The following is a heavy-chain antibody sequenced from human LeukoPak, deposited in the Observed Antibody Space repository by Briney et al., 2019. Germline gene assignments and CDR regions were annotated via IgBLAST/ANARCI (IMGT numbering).Heavy chain of an antibody. CDR2: IYPGDSDT. CDR3: ARRYSGSYFRLGTFDI. CDR1: GYSFTSYW. V-gene: IGHV5-51*01. Sequence: GESLKISCKGSGYSFTSYWIGWVRQMPGKGLEWMGIIYPGDSDTRYSPSFQGQVTISADKSISTAYLQWSSLKASDTAMYYCARRYSGSYFRLGTFDIWGQGTMVTVSS. D-gene: IGHD1-26*01. J-gene: IGHJ3*02.